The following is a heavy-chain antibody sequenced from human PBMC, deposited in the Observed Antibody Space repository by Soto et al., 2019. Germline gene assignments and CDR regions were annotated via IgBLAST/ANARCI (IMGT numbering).Heavy chain of an antibody. CDR2: ISNSGGGT. CDR1: GFTFSSYA. D-gene: IGHD2-2*01. J-gene: IGHJ4*02. V-gene: IGHV3-23*01. CDR3: ANRVYHGDFDY. Sequence: EVQLLESGGGLVQPGGSLRLSCAASGFTFSSYAMSWVRQAPGKGLEWVSGISNSGGGTYYADSVQGRFTLSRDNSKNSLYLHMNSLRADDTAVYYCANRVYHGDFDYWGQGTLVTVSS.